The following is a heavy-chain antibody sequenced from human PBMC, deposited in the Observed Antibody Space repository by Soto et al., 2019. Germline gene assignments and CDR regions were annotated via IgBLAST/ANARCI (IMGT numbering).Heavy chain of an antibody. CDR2: IYYSGST. Sequence: PSETLSLTCTVSGGSISSSSYYWGWIRQPPGKGLEWIGSIYYSGSTYYNPSLKSRVTISVDTSKNQFSLKLSSVTAADTAVYYCARLYYDILTGYPTFDYWGQGTLVTVSS. CDR1: GGSISSSSYY. CDR3: ARLYYDILTGYPTFDY. D-gene: IGHD3-9*01. J-gene: IGHJ4*02. V-gene: IGHV4-39*01.